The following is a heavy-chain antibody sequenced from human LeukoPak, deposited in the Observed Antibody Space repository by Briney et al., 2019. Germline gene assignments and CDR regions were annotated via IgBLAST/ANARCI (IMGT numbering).Heavy chain of an antibody. D-gene: IGHD5-18*01. CDR3: ARDRAPGYSSADC. CDR2: INPNSGGT. Sequence: GASVKVSCKASGYTFTGYYMHWVRQAPGQGLEWMGWINPNSGGTNYAQKFRGRVTMTRDTSISTAYMELSRLRSDDTAVYYCARDRAPGYSSADCWGQGTLVTVSS. CDR1: GYTFTGYY. J-gene: IGHJ4*02. V-gene: IGHV1-2*02.